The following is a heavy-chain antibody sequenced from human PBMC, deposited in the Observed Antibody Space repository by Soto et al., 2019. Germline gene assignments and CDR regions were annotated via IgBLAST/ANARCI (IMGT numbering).Heavy chain of an antibody. CDR2: IIPIFGTA. CDR1: GGTFSSYA. CDR3: AIGTGVIAAAGIGLSREFDP. D-gene: IGHD6-13*01. Sequence: ASVKVSCKASGGTFSSYAISWVRQAPGQGLEWMGGIIPIFGTANYAQKFQGRVTITADESTSTAYMELSSLRSEDTAVYYCAIGTGVIAAAGIGLSREFDPWGQGTLVTVSS. J-gene: IGHJ5*02. V-gene: IGHV1-69*13.